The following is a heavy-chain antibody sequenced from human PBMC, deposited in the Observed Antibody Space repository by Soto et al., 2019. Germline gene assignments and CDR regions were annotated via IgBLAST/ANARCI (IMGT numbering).Heavy chain of an antibody. J-gene: IGHJ6*02. Sequence: HPGGSLRLSCAASGFTFSSYAMSWVRQAPGKGLEWVSAISGSGGSTYYADSVKCRFTISRDNSKNTLYLQMNSLRAEDTAVYYCAKEIYCSSTSCYLNYGMDVWGQGTTVTVSS. CDR1: GFTFSSYA. D-gene: IGHD2-2*01. CDR3: AKEIYCSSTSCYLNYGMDV. V-gene: IGHV3-23*01. CDR2: ISGSGGST.